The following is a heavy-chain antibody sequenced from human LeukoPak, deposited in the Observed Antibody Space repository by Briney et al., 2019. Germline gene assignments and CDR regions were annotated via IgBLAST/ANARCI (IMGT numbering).Heavy chain of an antibody. D-gene: IGHD3-10*02. J-gene: IGHJ4*02. V-gene: IGHV3-23*01. CDR3: AKDGNTMLVVASD. Sequence: GGSLRLSCAASGFTFNTYAMSWVRQAPGKGLEWVSGITGSGGGTYYADSVKGRFTISRDNSKNTLYLQMNSLRAEDTAVYYCAKDGNTMLVVASDWGQGTLVTVSS. CDR2: ITGSGGGT. CDR1: GFTFNTYA.